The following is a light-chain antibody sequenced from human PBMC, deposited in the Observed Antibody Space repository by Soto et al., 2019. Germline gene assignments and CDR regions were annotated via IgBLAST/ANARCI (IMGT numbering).Light chain of an antibody. CDR2: GAF. CDR3: QQYGSSGT. V-gene: IGKV3-20*01. J-gene: IGKJ1*01. Sequence: EIVLTQSPGTLSLSPCERATLSCSASQTVSSDYLAWYQQKPGQAPRLLIFGAFSRATGIPDRFSGSGSGTDFTLTISRLDPEDFAVYYCQQYGSSGTFGQGTKVDI. CDR1: QTVSSDY.